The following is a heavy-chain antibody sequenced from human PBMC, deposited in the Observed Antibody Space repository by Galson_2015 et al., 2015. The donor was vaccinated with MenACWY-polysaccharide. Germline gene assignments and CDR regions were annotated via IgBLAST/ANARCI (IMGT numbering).Heavy chain of an antibody. CDR2: IRSKAYGGTT. CDR1: GFTFGDYA. CDR3: TRDMGLLTRWKCSGGSCYSDY. D-gene: IGHD2-15*01. V-gene: IGHV3-49*03. Sequence: SLRLSCAASGFTFGDYAMSWFRQAPGKGLEWVGFIRSKAYGGTTEYAASVKGRFTISRDDSKSIAYLQMNSLKTEDTAVYYCTRDMGLLTRWKCSGGSCYSDYWGQGTLVTVSS. J-gene: IGHJ4*02.